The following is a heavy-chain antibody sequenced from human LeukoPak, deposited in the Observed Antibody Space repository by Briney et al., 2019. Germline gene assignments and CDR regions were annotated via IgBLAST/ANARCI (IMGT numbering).Heavy chain of an antibody. J-gene: IGHJ4*02. CDR1: GFTFSTYA. CDR3: ARDRQPDNGWDLDY. D-gene: IGHD6-19*01. Sequence: PVGSLRLSRAASGFTFSTYAISWVRQAPAKGLEWVSGMVCSDGTTYYAAPMTSRPSISRDNSKSTLYLQMNSLRAEDTAVYYCARDRQPDNGWDLDYCGQGTLLSAST. CDR2: MVCSDGTT. V-gene: IGHV3-23*01.